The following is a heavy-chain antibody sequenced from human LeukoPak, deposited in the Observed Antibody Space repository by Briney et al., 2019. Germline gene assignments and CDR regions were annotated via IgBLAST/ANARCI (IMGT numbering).Heavy chain of an antibody. CDR2: INTNTGNP. Sequence: ASVKVSCKASGYTFTSYAMNWVRQAPGQGLEWMGWINTNTGNPTYAQGFTGRFVFSLDTSVSTAYLQISSLKAEDTAVYYCARDPSRGNYYYYYYMDVWGKGTSVTVSS. CDR1: GYTFTSYA. CDR3: ARDPSRGNYYYYYYMDV. D-gene: IGHD6-6*01. V-gene: IGHV7-4-1*02. J-gene: IGHJ6*03.